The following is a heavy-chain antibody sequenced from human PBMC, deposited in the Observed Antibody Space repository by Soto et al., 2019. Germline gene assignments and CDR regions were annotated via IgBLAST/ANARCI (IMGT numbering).Heavy chain of an antibody. D-gene: IGHD2-21*02. Sequence: ASVKVSCKPSGYTFNTYYLHWVRQAPGQALEWMGVIHPSGGGTTYAQKFLGRVTVTRDTSTSTVFMELSSLRSDDTAVYYCARGGHISVVTASFDYWGQGTLVTFS. CDR1: GYTFNTYY. J-gene: IGHJ4*02. CDR2: IHPSGGGT. CDR3: ARGGHISVVTASFDY. V-gene: IGHV1-46*02.